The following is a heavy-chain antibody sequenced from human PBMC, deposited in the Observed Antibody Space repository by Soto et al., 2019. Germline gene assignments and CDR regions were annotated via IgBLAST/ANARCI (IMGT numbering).Heavy chain of an antibody. CDR3: ARSVRALRAYFDY. J-gene: IGHJ4*02. CDR2: IYYSGST. V-gene: IGHV4-39*01. D-gene: IGHD3-10*01. Sequence: ETLSLTCTVSGGSISSSSYYWGWIRQPPGKGLEWIGSIYYSGSTYYNPSLKSRVTISVDTSKNQFSLKLSSVTAADTAVYYCARSVRALRAYFDYWGQGTLVTVSS. CDR1: GGSISSSSYY.